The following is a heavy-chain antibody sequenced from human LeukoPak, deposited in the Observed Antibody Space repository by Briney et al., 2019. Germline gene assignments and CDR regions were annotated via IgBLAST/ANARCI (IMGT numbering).Heavy chain of an antibody. CDR2: IRSKANSYAT. V-gene: IGHV3-73*01. CDR1: GFTFSGSA. Sequence: GGSLRLSCAASGFTFSGSAMHWVRQASGKGLEWVGRIRSKANSYATVYAASVKGRFTISRDNSKNTVYLQMSSLRAEDTAVYYCAKDFRIVGATTVDYWGQGTLVTVSS. D-gene: IGHD1-26*01. J-gene: IGHJ4*02. CDR3: AKDFRIVGATTVDY.